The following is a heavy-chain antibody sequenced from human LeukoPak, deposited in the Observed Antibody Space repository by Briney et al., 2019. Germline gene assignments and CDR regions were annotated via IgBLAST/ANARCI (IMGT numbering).Heavy chain of an antibody. CDR3: ARVDSSGWYQPSDY. CDR1: GFTFSSYW. CDR2: INSDGSST. J-gene: IGHJ4*02. V-gene: IGHV3-74*01. Sequence: GGSLRLSCAASGFTFSSYWMHWVRQAPGKGLVWVSRINSDGSSTSYADSVKGRFTISRDNAKNTLYLQMNSLRAEDTAVYYCARVDSSGWYQPSDYWGQGTLVTVSS. D-gene: IGHD6-19*01.